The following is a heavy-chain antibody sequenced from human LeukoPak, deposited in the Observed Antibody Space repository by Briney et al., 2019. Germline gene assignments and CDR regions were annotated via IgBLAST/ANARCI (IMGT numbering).Heavy chain of an antibody. D-gene: IGHD1-26*01. CDR3: ARDEVGATAYFDY. V-gene: IGHV3-48*03. CDR1: GFSFSTFE. Sequence: GGSLRLSCAACGFSFSTFEMNWVRQAPGKGLEWVSYISGNGGTIYYANSVKGRFTISRDNAKNSLYLQMNSLRAEDTAVYYCARDEVGATAYFDYWGQGILVTVSS. J-gene: IGHJ4*02. CDR2: ISGNGGTI.